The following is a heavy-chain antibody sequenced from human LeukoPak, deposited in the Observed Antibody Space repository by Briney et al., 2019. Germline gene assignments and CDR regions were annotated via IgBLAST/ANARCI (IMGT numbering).Heavy chain of an antibody. Sequence: SETLSLTCTVSGGSISSSSYYWGWIRQPPGKGLEWIGSIYYSGSTYYNPSLKSRDTISVDTSKNQFSLKLSSVTAADTAVYYCARFSLGVGGYYYFDYWGQGTLVTVSS. CDR2: IYYSGST. CDR1: GGSISSSSYY. J-gene: IGHJ4*02. D-gene: IGHD3-22*01. CDR3: ARFSLGVGGYYYFDY. V-gene: IGHV4-39*01.